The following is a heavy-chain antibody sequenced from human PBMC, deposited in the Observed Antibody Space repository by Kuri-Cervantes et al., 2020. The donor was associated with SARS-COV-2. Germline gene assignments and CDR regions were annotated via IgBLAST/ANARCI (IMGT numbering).Heavy chain of an antibody. Sequence: SETLSLTCTVSGGSISSYYWSWIRQPPGKGLEWIGYIYYSGSTNYNPSLKSRVTISVDTSKNQFSLKLSSVTAADTAVYYCARARRITIFGVVGWFDPWGQGTLVTVSS. CDR1: GGSISSYY. V-gene: IGHV4-59*12. J-gene: IGHJ5*02. CDR3: ARARRITIFGVVGWFDP. D-gene: IGHD3-3*01. CDR2: IYYSGST.